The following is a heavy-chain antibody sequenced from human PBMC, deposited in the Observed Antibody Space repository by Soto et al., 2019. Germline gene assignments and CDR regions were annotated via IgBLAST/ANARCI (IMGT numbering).Heavy chain of an antibody. D-gene: IGHD6-19*01. CDR1: GGSISSGDYY. J-gene: IGHJ5*02. Sequence: SETLSLTCTVSGGSISSGDYYWSWIRQPPGKGLEWIGYIYYSGSTYYNPSLKSRVTISVDTSKNQFSLKLSSVTAADTAVYYCARYGVLREWLVNPDWFDPWGQGTLVTVSS. CDR3: ARYGVLREWLVNPDWFDP. V-gene: IGHV4-30-4*01. CDR2: IYYSGST.